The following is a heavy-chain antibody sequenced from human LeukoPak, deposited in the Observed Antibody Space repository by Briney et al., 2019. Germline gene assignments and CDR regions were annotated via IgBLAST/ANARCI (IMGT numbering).Heavy chain of an antibody. CDR3: ARDLGYSSSSGDWFDP. D-gene: IGHD6-6*01. J-gene: IGHJ5*02. Sequence: SETLSLTCAVYGGSFSGYYWSWIRQPPGKGLEWIGEINHSGSTNYNPSLKSRVTISVDTSKNQFSLKLSSVTAADTAVYYCARDLGYSSSSGDWFDPWGQGTLVTVSS. V-gene: IGHV4-34*01. CDR1: GGSFSGYY. CDR2: INHSGST.